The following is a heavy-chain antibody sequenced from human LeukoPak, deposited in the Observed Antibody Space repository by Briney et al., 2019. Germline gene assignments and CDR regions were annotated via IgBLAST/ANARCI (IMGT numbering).Heavy chain of an antibody. Sequence: SETLSLTCTVSGGSISSYYWSWIRQLPGKGLEWIGYIYYSGSTNYNPSLKSRVTISVDTSKNQFSLELSSVTAADTAVYYCARWGSITTARFDYWGQGTLVTVSS. D-gene: IGHD3-16*01. CDR1: GGSISSYY. CDR3: ARWGSITTARFDY. V-gene: IGHV4-59*01. J-gene: IGHJ4*02. CDR2: IYYSGST.